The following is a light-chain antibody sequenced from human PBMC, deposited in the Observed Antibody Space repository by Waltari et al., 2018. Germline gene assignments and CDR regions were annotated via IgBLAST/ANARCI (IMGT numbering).Light chain of an antibody. CDR3: QQYDTYYS. CDR2: KAS. V-gene: IGKV1-5*03. J-gene: IGKJ2*03. Sequence: DIQLTQSPSTLSASVGARVTITCRASQTISDWLAWYQQKSGKAPKLLIYKASNLKSGVPSRFSGSGSGTEFTLTITSLQPEDFATYYCQQYDTYYSFGQGTKVEIK. CDR1: QTISDW.